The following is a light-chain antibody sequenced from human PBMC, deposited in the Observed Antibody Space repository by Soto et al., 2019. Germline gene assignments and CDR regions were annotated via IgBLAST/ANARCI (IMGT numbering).Light chain of an antibody. V-gene: IGLV2-14*03. CDR3: SSYGASSTL. CDR2: DVS. J-gene: IGLJ2*01. Sequence: QSALTQPASLSGSPGQSITISCTGTSTDIGSYNYVSWYQQHPGKAPKLMIFDVSYRPSGISDRFSGSKSGNTASLTISGLQPEDEADYYCSSYGASSTLFGGWTKVTVL. CDR1: STDIGSYNY.